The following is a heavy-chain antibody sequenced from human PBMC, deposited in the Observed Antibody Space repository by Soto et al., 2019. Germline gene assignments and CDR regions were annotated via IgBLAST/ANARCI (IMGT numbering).Heavy chain of an antibody. D-gene: IGHD6-13*01. V-gene: IGHV3-74*02. Sequence: EVQLVESGGGLVQPGGSLRLSCAASGFTFSSYWMHWVRQAPGKGLVWVSRINCDGSSTSYADSVKGRFTISRDNAKNTMYMQMNTLIAEDKAVYYCVRTSLVVAAGTRDDYWGQGTLGTVSS. CDR2: INCDGSST. CDR1: GFTFSSYW. CDR3: VRTSLVVAAGTRDDY. J-gene: IGHJ4*02.